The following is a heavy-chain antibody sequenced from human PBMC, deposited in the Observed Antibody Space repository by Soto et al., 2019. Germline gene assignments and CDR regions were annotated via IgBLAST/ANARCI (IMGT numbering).Heavy chain of an antibody. CDR3: ARFIPGTGNDY. V-gene: IGHV4-31*03. CDR2: IYYSGST. D-gene: IGHD1-20*01. CDR1: GGAISSGGYY. J-gene: IGHJ4*02. Sequence: QVQLQESGRGLVKPSQTLSLTCTVSGGAISSGGYYWSWIRQHPGKGLEWIGYIYYSGSTYYNPSLKSRVTISVDTSKNQFSLKLSSVTAADTAVYYCARFIPGTGNDYWAQGTLVTVSS.